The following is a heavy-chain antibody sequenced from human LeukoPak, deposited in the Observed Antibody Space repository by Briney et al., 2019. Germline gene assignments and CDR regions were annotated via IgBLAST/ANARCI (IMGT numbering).Heavy chain of an antibody. D-gene: IGHD4-23*01. CDR1: GGSISSSSYR. Sequence: PSETLSLTCTVSGGSISSSSYRWGWIRQPPGKGLEWIGSIYYSGSTYYNPSLKSRVTISVDTSKNQFFLKLSSVTAADTAVFYCARLMTTVVPGPYYYYYYMDVWGKGTTVTVSS. J-gene: IGHJ6*03. V-gene: IGHV4-39*01. CDR3: ARLMTTVVPGPYYYYYYMDV. CDR2: IYYSGST.